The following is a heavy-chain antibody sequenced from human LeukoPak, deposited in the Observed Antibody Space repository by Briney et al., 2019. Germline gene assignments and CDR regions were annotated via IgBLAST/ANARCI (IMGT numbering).Heavy chain of an antibody. CDR1: GGSFSGYF. Sequence: SETLSLTCVVYGGSFSGYFWSWIRQPPGKGLEWIGEITPSGSTNYNPSLKSRVSISIDTSKKKLSLRLTSVTAADSAVYYCASSFCYDSRDYGGKGTLVTVSS. J-gene: IGHJ4*02. CDR2: ITPSGST. D-gene: IGHD3-22*01. V-gene: IGHV4-34*01. CDR3: ASSFCYDSRDY.